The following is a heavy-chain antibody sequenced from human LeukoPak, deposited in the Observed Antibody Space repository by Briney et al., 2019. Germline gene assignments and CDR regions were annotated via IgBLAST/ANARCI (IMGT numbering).Heavy chain of an antibody. V-gene: IGHV1-2*02. J-gene: IGHJ4*02. CDR2: INANSGGT. CDR1: GHTFTGYY. D-gene: IGHD7-27*01. CDR3: ARGGLAGYWGDLDY. Sequence: ASVKVSCKASGHTFTGYYMHWVRQAPGQGLEWMGWINANSGGTNYAQKFQGRVTMTRDTSISTAYMELSRLRSDDTAVYYCARGGLAGYWGDLDYWGQGTLVTVSS.